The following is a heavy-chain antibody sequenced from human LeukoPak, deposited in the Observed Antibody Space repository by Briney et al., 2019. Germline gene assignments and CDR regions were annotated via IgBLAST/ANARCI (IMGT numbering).Heavy chain of an antibody. CDR2: INPNSGGT. D-gene: IGHD2-15*01. CDR1: GYTFTGYY. CDR3: ARRPLGYCSGGSCYPQDYYYYYMDV. J-gene: IGHJ6*03. V-gene: IGHV1-2*02. Sequence: ASVKVSCKASGYTFTGYYMHWVRQAPGQGLEWMGWINPNSGGTNYAQKFQGRVTMTRDTSISTAYMELSRLRSDDTAVYYCARRPLGYCSGGSCYPQDYYYYYMDVWGKGTTVTVSS.